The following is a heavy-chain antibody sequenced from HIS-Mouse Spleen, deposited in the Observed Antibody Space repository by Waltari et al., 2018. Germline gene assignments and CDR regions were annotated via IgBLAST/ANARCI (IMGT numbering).Heavy chain of an antibody. CDR2: IRSKAYGGTT. CDR1: GFTFGDYA. Sequence: EVQLVESGGGLVKPGRSLRLSCTASGFTFGDYAMSWFRQAPGKRLEWVGFIRSKAYGGTTEYAASVKGRFTISRDDSKSIAYLQMNSLKTEDTAVYYCTRYSSSWYRDYWGQGTLVTVSS. J-gene: IGHJ4*02. D-gene: IGHD6-13*01. CDR3: TRYSSSWYRDY. V-gene: IGHV3-49*05.